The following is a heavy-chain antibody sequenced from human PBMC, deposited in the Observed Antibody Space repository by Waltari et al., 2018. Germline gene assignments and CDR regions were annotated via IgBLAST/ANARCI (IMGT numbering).Heavy chain of an antibody. CDR3: AAIAVAGPLRSWGFDY. J-gene: IGHJ4*02. CDR2: IIPRFGTA. D-gene: IGHD6-19*01. CDR1: GGRFSRCD. V-gene: IGHV1-69*08. Sequence: VPLVQSGAGAKKPGSTIRVSYHASGGRFSRCDLRWLRQAPGQGLGWRGRIIPRFGTANYAQKVEGRVTITAEKSTSTAYMELSSPRSEDTAVYHCAAIAVAGPLRSWGFDYWGQGNLVTVSS.